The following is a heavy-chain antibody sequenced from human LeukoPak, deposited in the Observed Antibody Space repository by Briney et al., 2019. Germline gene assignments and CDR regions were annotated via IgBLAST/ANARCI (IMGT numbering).Heavy chain of an antibody. CDR1: EFTFSDYA. CDR3: CFGVLSSVFFDY. CDR2: INVGGATA. V-gene: IGHV3-23*01. D-gene: IGHD3-3*01. J-gene: IGHJ4*02. Sequence: GGSLRLSCSASEFTFSDYALNWVRQAPGKGLVWVSTINVGGATAYYADSVKGRFTTSRDTSKNTLYLYMNSLRAEDTALYYCCFGVLSSVFFDYWGQGTPVTVSS.